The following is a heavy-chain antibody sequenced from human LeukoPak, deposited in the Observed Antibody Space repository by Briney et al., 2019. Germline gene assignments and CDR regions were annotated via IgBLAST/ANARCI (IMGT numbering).Heavy chain of an antibody. J-gene: IGHJ6*02. CDR1: GGSINGHY. V-gene: IGHV4-59*11. Sequence: PSETLSLTCTVSGGSINGHYWTWIRQPPGKGLEWIGQIHYSGRADYNPSLKRRVTISVDTSKNQISLNLNSVTAADTAVYYCARFGVDYYMDVWGQGTTVAVSS. D-gene: IGHD3-16*01. CDR2: IHYSGRA. CDR3: ARFGVDYYMDV.